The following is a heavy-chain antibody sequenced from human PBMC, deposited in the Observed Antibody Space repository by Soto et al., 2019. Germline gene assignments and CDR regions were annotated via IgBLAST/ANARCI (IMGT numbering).Heavy chain of an antibody. CDR3: AKDLYVQPPSGWFDP. J-gene: IGHJ5*02. CDR2: ISPNSGRP. V-gene: IGHV1-18*04. CDR1: GYTFTKYD. Sequence: GASVKVSCKASGYTFTKYDISWVRQAPGQGLEWLGLISPNSGRPSYAQKFEGRVTMTTDTSTTTAYLQMMSLRAEDTAVYYCAKDLYVQPPSGWFDPWGQGTVVTVSS. D-gene: IGHD1-26*01.